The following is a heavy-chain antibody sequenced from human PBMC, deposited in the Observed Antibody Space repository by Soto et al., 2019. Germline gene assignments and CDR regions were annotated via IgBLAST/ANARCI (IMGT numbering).Heavy chain of an antibody. V-gene: IGHV4-59*01. CDR3: ARGESFYGDYVDY. D-gene: IGHD4-17*01. CDR1: GGSISSYY. J-gene: IGHJ4*02. Sequence: PSETLSLTCTVSGGSISSYYWSWIRQPPGKGLEWIGYIYYSGSTNYNPSLKSRVTISVDTTKNQFSLKLSSVTAADTAVYYCARGESFYGDYVDYWGQGTLVTVSS. CDR2: IYYSGST.